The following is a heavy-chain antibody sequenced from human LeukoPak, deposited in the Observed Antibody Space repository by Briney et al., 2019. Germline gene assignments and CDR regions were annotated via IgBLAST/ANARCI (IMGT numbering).Heavy chain of an antibody. J-gene: IGHJ6*04. CDR3: ARDSVKHFGSGTPYFYYYGMDV. CDR2: ISGYNGKT. D-gene: IGHD3-10*01. V-gene: IGHV1-18*01. CDR1: GYTFNRYG. Sequence: ASVTVSCKASGYTFNRYGISWVRQAPEQGLEWMGWISGYNGKTDYVQKFQGRVTMTTDTSTTTAYMELGSLRYDDTAVYYCARDSVKHFGSGTPYFYYYGMDVWGEGTTVTVSS.